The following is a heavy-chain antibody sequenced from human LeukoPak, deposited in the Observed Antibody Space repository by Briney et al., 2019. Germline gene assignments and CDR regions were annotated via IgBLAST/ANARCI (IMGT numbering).Heavy chain of an antibody. J-gene: IGHJ6*04. CDR3: ARQGTLYGDYYYYGMDV. Sequence: GASVKVSCKASGYTFTSYAMNWVRQAPGQGLEWMGWINTNTGNPTYAQGFTGRFVFSLDTPVSTAYLQICSLKAEDTAVYYCARQGTLYGDYYYYGMDVWGKGTTVTVSS. D-gene: IGHD4-17*01. CDR1: GYTFTSYA. V-gene: IGHV7-4-1*01. CDR2: INTNTGNP.